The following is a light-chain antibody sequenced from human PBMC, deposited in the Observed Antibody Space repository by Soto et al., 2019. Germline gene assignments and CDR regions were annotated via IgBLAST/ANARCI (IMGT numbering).Light chain of an antibody. V-gene: IGKV4-1*01. CDR1: QSVLDSSNNRNY. Sequence: DIVMTQSPASLAVSLGERATINCKSSQSVLDSSNNRNYLAWYQQKPGQPPKSLIYWASTRESGVPGRFRGSGSGTDFTLTINSLQAEDVAVYYCQQYYSTSSITFGQGTRLEIK. CDR3: QQYYSTSSIT. J-gene: IGKJ5*01. CDR2: WAS.